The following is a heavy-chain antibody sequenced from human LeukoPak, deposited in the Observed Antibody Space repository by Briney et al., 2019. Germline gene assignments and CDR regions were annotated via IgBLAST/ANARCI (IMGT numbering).Heavy chain of an antibody. Sequence: ASVKVSCKASGYTFTGYYMHWVRQAPGEGLEWMGWMNPNSGNTGYAQKFQGRVTITGNTSISTAYMELSSLRSEDTAVYYCARGHSSMVRGYYYYYMDVWGKGTTVTVSS. CDR2: MNPNSGNT. J-gene: IGHJ6*03. V-gene: IGHV1-8*03. CDR1: GYTFTGYY. D-gene: IGHD3-10*01. CDR3: ARGHSSMVRGYYYYYMDV.